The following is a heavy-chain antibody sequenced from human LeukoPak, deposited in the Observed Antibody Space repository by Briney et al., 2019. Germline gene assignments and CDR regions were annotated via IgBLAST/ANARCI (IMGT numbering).Heavy chain of an antibody. CDR2: INPSGGGT. V-gene: IGHV1-46*01. CDR1: GYTFTSYY. CDR3: ARALLSSGWSDYFDY. Sequence: ASVKVSCKASGYTFTSYYMHWVRQAPGQGLEWMGIINPSGGGTSYAQKFQGRVTMTRDTSTSTVYMELSSLRSEDTAVYYCARALLSSGWSDYFDYWGQGTLVTVSS. D-gene: IGHD6-19*01. J-gene: IGHJ4*02.